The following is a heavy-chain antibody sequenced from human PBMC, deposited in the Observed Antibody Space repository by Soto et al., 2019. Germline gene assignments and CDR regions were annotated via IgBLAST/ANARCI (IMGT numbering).Heavy chain of an antibody. CDR1: GGSFSGYY. CDR2: INDRGSI. J-gene: IGHJ2*01. V-gene: IGHV4-34*01. CDR3: ARESHDILTGPPWVWYFDL. D-gene: IGHD3-9*01. Sequence: QVQLQQWGAGPLRPLETLSLTCGVSGGSFSGYYWAWIRQSPGKGLEWIGEINDRGSINYNPSLKSRVSISGGTSKNHYSLKLRSATAADTAVYYCARESHDILTGPPWVWYFDLWGRGTLVTVSS.